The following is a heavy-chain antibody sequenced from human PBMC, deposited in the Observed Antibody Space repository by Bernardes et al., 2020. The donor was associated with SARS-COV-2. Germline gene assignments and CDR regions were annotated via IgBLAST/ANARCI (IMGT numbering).Heavy chain of an antibody. Sequence: GGSLRLSCAASGFTFSSYGMHWVRQAPGKGLEWVAVISYDGSNKYYAASVKGRFTISRDNSKNTLYLQMNSLRAEDTAVYYCARELVDYYGMDVWGQGTTVTVSS. CDR1: GFTFSSYG. J-gene: IGHJ6*02. CDR2: ISYDGSNK. CDR3: ARELVDYYGMDV. V-gene: IGHV3-30*03.